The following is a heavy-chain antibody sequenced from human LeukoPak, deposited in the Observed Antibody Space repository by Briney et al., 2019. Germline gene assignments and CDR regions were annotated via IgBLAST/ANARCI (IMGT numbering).Heavy chain of an antibody. V-gene: IGHV4-4*07. CDR1: GGSTSSYF. CDR3: AGETADLGRSLDS. D-gene: IGHD1-26*01. Sequence: PSETLSLTCTVSGGSTSSYFWSWIRQPAGKGLEWIGRIYASGITNSNPSLKSRVTMSLDTSKNQFSLNLTSVTAADTAVYFCAGETADLGRSLDSWGQGALVTVSS. J-gene: IGHJ4*02. CDR2: IYASGIT.